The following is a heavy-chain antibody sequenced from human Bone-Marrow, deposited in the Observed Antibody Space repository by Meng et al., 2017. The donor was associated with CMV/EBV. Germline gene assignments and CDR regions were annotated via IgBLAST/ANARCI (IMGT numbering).Heavy chain of an antibody. CDR1: GFTFSSYG. CDR3: AKDNYYQLLDPFDY. V-gene: IGHV3-30*02. J-gene: IGHJ4*02. Sequence: GESLKISCAASGFTFSSYGMHWVRQAPGKGLEWVAVIWYDGSNKYYADSVKGRFTISRDNSKNTLYLQMNSLRAEDTAVYYCAKDNYYQLLDPFDYWGQGTLVTVSS. D-gene: IGHD2-2*01. CDR2: IWYDGSNK.